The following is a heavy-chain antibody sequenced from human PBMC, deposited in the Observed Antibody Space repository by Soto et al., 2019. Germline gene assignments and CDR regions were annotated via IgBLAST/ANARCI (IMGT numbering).Heavy chain of an antibody. D-gene: IGHD1-7*01. CDR2: ISSSSSTI. CDR1: GCTYRSYS. Sequence: PWGSLRHSCAAAGCTYRSYSMNWVRQAPGKGLEWVSYISSSSSTIYYADSVKGRFTISRDNAKNSLYLQMNSLRDEDTAVYYCASAHPIPRYNWNSTPKYNWLDPWGQGTLVTVSS. CDR3: ASAHPIPRYNWNSTPKYNWLDP. V-gene: IGHV3-48*02. J-gene: IGHJ5*02.